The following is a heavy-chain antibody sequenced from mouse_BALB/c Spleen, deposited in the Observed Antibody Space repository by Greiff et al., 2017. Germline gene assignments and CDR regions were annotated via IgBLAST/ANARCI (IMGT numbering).Heavy chain of an antibody. CDR3: ARPGGYDGDYYAMDY. J-gene: IGHJ4*01. V-gene: IGHV1-9*01. D-gene: IGHD2-14*01. CDR2: ILPGSGST. Sequence: QVHVKQTGAELMKPGASVKISCKATGYTFSSYWIEWVKQRPGHGLEWIGEILPGSGSTNYNEKFKGKATFTADTSSNTAYMQLSSLTSEDSAVYYCARPGGYDGDYYAMDYWGQGTSVTVSS. CDR1: GYTFSSYW.